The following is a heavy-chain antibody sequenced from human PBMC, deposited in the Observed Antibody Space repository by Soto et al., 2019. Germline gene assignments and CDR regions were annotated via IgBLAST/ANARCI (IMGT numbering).Heavy chain of an antibody. Sequence: SLRLSCAASGFTFVSYGMHLVRQAPGKGLEWVAVISYDGSNKYYADSVKGRFTISRDNSKNTLYLQMNSLRAEDTAVYYCAKDGSGGSCCSDYWGQGTLVTVSS. V-gene: IGHV3-30*18. CDR2: ISYDGSNK. CDR3: AKDGSGGSCCSDY. D-gene: IGHD2-15*01. CDR1: GFTFVSYG. J-gene: IGHJ4*02.